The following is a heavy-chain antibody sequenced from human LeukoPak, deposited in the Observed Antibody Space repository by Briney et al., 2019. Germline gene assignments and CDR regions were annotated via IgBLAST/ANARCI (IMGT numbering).Heavy chain of an antibody. CDR3: AREYTGYDAF. V-gene: IGHV3-48*01. CDR2: ISSSSGAI. Sequence: GGSLRLSCAASGFTFSSYAMHWVRQAPGKGLEWVSYISSSSGAIYCADSVRGRFTISRDNAESSLYLQMTSLRAEDTAVYYCAREYTGYDAFWGQGALVTVSS. CDR1: GFTFSSYA. J-gene: IGHJ4*02. D-gene: IGHD5-12*01.